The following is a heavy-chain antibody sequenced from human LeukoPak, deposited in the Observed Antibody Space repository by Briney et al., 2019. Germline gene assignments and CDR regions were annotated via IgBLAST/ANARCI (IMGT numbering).Heavy chain of an antibody. V-gene: IGHV4-34*01. CDR3: ARGAKRAAAQPYY. CDR2: INHSGST. J-gene: IGHJ4*02. Sequence: SETLSLTCAVYGGSFSGYYWSWIRQPPGKGLEWIGEINHSGSTNYNPSLKSRVTISVDTSKNQFSLKLSSVTAADTAVYYCARGAKRAAAQPYYWGQGTLVTVSS. D-gene: IGHD6-13*01. CDR1: GGSFSGYY.